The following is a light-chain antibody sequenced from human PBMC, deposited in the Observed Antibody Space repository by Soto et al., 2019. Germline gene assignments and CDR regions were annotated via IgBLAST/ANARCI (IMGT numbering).Light chain of an antibody. CDR2: DAS. CDR3: QQTYNTPLT. J-gene: IGKJ1*01. V-gene: IGKV1-39*01. Sequence: DIQMTQSPSSLSASVGDRVTITCRASQTISTYVNWYRQKSGAAPELLLYDASTLQSGVPSRFSGGASGTDFTLTIRSLQLEDFATYYCQQTYNTPLTFGQGTKVDIK. CDR1: QTISTY.